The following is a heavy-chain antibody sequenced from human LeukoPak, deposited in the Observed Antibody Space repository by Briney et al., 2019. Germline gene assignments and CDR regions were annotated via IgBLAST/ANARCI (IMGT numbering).Heavy chain of an antibody. CDR2: INPNSGGT. CDR1: GYTFTGYY. CDR3: ARGAATYYYDSSGTLWDY. V-gene: IGHV1-2*02. Sequence: ASVKVSCKASGYTFTGYYMHWVRQAPGQGLEWMGWINPNSGGTNYAQKFQGRVTMTRDTSISTAYMELSRLRSDDTAVYYCARGAATYYYDSSGTLWDYWGQGTLVTVSS. D-gene: IGHD3-22*01. J-gene: IGHJ4*02.